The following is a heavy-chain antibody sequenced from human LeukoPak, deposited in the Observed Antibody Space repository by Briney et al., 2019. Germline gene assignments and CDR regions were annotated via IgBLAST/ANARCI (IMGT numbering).Heavy chain of an antibody. J-gene: IGHJ4*02. Sequence: SETLSLTCTVSGGSISSSSYYWGWIRQPPGKGLEWIGSIYYSGSTYYNPSLKSRVTISVDTSKNQFSLKLSSVTAADTAVYYCARSPWSGYVFDYWGQGTLVTVSS. V-gene: IGHV4-39*07. CDR2: IYYSGST. CDR3: ARSPWSGYVFDY. CDR1: GGSISSSSYY. D-gene: IGHD3-3*01.